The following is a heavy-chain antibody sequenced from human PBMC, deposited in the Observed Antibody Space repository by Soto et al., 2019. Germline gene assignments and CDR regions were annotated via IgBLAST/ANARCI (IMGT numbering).Heavy chain of an antibody. CDR3: ARGLRPGIAADCYYYMDV. Sequence: EVQLVESGGGLVQPGGSLRLSCAASGFTFSSYWMSWVRQAPGKGLEWVANIKQDGSEKYYVDSVKGRFTISRDNAKNSLYLQMNSLRAEDTAVYYCARGLRPGIAADCYYYMDVWGKGTTVTVSS. D-gene: IGHD6-25*01. V-gene: IGHV3-7*01. CDR2: IKQDGSEK. J-gene: IGHJ6*03. CDR1: GFTFSSYW.